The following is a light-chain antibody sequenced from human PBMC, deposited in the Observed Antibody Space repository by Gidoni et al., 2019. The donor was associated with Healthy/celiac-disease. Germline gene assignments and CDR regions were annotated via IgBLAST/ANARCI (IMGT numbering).Light chain of an antibody. Sequence: DIQMTQSPSSLSASVGHRVTITCQASQDISNYLNWYQQKPGKAPKLLIYDASNLETGVPSRFSGSGSGKDFTFTISSLQPEDIATYYCQQYDNLPYTFGQGTKLEIK. V-gene: IGKV1-33*01. J-gene: IGKJ2*01. CDR1: QDISNY. CDR3: QQYDNLPYT. CDR2: DAS.